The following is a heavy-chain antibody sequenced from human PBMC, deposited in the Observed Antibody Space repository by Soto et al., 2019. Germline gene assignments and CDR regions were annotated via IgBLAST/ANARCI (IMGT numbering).Heavy chain of an antibody. V-gene: IGHV4-61*01. D-gene: IGHD3-22*01. J-gene: IGHJ4*02. Sequence: QVQLQESGPGLVKPSETLSLTCTVSGGSVSSGSYYWSWIRQPPGKGLEWIGYIYYSGSTNYNPYIKRRVTTSVAASKKQLSLKLSSVTAADTAVYYCARRGHYYDSSGRFDYCGQGTMVTVSS. CDR3: ARRGHYYDSSGRFDY. CDR2: IYYSGST. CDR1: GGSVSSGSYY.